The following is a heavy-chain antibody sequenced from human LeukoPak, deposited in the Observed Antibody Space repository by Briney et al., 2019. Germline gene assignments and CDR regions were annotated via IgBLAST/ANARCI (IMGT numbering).Heavy chain of an antibody. V-gene: IGHV3-48*04. CDR1: GFTFSSYS. CDR2: ISSSGSTI. D-gene: IGHD6-6*01. J-gene: IGHJ4*02. CDR3: ARGGSSSRVANGY. Sequence: GGSLRLSCAASGFTFSSYSMNWVRQAPGKGLEWVSYISSSGSTIYYADSVKGRFTISRDNAKNSLYLQMNSLRAEDTAVYYCARGGSSSRVANGYRGQGTLVTVAS.